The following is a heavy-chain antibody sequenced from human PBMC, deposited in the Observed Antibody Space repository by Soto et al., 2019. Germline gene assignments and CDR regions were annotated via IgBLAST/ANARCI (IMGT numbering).Heavy chain of an antibody. D-gene: IGHD2-15*01. Sequence: PGGSLRLSCAGSGFTLKNYAMSWVRQAPGKGLEWVSGISGSGGSTYYTDSVKGRFTMSRDNSKNTLYLQMNSPRAEDTAVYYCAKWYCSGGSCYPTFDSWGQGTLVTVSS. J-gene: IGHJ4*02. CDR2: ISGSGGST. CDR3: AKWYCSGGSCYPTFDS. V-gene: IGHV3-23*01. CDR1: GFTLKNYA.